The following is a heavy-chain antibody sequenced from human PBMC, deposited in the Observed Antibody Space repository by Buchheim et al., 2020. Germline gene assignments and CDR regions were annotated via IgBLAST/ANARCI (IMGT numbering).Heavy chain of an antibody. CDR2: INHSGST. Sequence: QVQLQQWGAGLLKPSETLSLTCAVYGGSFSGYYWSWIRQPPGQGLEWIGEINHSGSTNYNPSLKSRVTISVDTYKNQFSLKLSSVTAADTAVYYCAREDDYHYYGMDVWGQGTT. J-gene: IGHJ6*02. CDR3: AREDDYHYYGMDV. CDR1: GGSFSGYY. V-gene: IGHV4-34*01. D-gene: IGHD2-15*01.